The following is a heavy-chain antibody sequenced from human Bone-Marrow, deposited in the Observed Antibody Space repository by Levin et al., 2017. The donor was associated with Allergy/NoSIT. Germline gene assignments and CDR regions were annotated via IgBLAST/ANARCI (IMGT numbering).Heavy chain of an antibody. V-gene: IGHV4-59*08. J-gene: IGHJ4*02. Sequence: SQTLSLTCTVSGGSISGYYWSWIRQPPGKGLEWIGFVSDSGTTNYNPSLKSRLIISADTSKNQFSLRLSSVTAADTAVYHCARRSCVYDCVFDFWGQGTLVTVSS. CDR3: ARRSCVYDCVFDF. D-gene: IGHD5/OR15-5a*01. CDR2: VSDSGTT. CDR1: GGSISGYY.